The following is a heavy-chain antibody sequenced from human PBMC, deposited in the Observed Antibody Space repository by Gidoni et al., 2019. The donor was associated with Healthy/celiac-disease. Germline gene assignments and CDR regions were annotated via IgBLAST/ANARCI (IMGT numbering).Heavy chain of an antibody. CDR3: ARDPASGSYYRWFDP. Sequence: QLQLQESGPGLVKPSETLSLTCTVSGGSISSSSYYWGWIRQPPGKGLEWIGSIYYSGSTYYNPSLKSRVTISVDTSKNQFSLKLSSVTAADTAVYYCARDPASGSYYRWFDPWGQGTLVTVSS. J-gene: IGHJ5*02. CDR2: IYYSGST. D-gene: IGHD1-26*01. V-gene: IGHV4-39*07. CDR1: GGSISSSSYY.